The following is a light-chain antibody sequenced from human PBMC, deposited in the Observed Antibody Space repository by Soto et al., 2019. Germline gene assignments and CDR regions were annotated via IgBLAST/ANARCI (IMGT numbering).Light chain of an antibody. CDR2: SNN. V-gene: IGLV1-44*01. Sequence: QAVVTQPPSASGTPGQRVTISCSGSSSNIGSNYVYWYQQLPGTAPKLLIYSNNQRPSGVPDRFSGSKSGTSASLAISGRQSEDEADYYCAAWDDSLNGVVFGGGTKLTVL. CDR1: SSNIGSNY. CDR3: AAWDDSLNGVV. J-gene: IGLJ2*01.